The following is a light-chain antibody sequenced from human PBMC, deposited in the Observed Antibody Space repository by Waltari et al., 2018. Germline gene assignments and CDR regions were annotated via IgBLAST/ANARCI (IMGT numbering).Light chain of an antibody. CDR2: VNSDGSH. J-gene: IGLJ3*02. Sequence: QLVLTQSPSASASLGASVTLPCTLSSGHSSNVIAWLQQRPEKGPRYLMKVNSDGSHNKGDEIPDRFSGSSSGAERYLTIASLQSEDEGDYYCQTGGHGTWVFGGGTKLTVL. CDR3: QTGGHGTWV. CDR1: SGHSSNV. V-gene: IGLV4-69*01.